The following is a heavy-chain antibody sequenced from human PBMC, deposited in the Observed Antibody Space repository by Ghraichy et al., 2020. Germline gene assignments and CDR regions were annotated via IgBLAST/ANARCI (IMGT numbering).Heavy chain of an antibody. CDR3: ARSRPYNCDSGNCYYRDFDL. CDR2: VRRSGPS. D-gene: IGHD3-10*01. V-gene: IGHV4-59*12. Sequence: SETLSLTCTVSGDSISNYFWHWIRHPPGRGLEWIGFVRRSGPSNYNPALNNRVTISVDTAKNQISLHLRSVTAADTAMYFCARSRPYNCDSGNCYYRDFDLRGRGTLVTVSS. CDR1: GDSISNYF. J-gene: IGHJ2*01.